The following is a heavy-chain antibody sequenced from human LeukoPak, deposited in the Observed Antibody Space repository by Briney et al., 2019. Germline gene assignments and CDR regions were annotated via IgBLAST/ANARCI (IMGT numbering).Heavy chain of an antibody. Sequence: GGSLRLSCAASGFSFSNHAMTWVRQAPGKGLEWVSSLSDNGDSTYYADSVKGRFTISRDNSKNALYLQMNSLRAEDTAIYYCVRDSTYNNYETASDIWGQGTLVTVSS. CDR3: VRDSTYNNYETASDI. D-gene: IGHD4-11*01. J-gene: IGHJ3*02. V-gene: IGHV3-23*01. CDR2: LSDNGDST. CDR1: GFSFSNHA.